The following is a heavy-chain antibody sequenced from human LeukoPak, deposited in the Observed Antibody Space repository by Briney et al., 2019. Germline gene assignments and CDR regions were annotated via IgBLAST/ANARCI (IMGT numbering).Heavy chain of an antibody. J-gene: IGHJ4*02. CDR1: GYTLTELS. CDR3: ATAMVRGVYFDY. D-gene: IGHD3-10*01. V-gene: IGHV1-24*01. CDR2: FDPQDGET. Sequence: GASVKVSCKVSGYTLTELSMHWVRQAPGKGLEWRGGFDPQDGETIYAQKFQGRVTMTEDTSTDTAYMELSSLRSEDTAVYYCATAMVRGVYFDYWGQGTLVTVSS.